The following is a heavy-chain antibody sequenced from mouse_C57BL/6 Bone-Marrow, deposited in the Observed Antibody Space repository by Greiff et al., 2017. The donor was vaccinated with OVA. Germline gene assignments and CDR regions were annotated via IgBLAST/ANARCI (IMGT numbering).Heavy chain of an antibody. CDR1: GYAFSSSW. Sequence: VQLQQSGPELVKPGASVKISCKASGYAFSSSWMNWVKQRPGKGLEWIGRIYPGDGDTNYNGKFKGKATLTADKSSSTAYMQLSSLTSEDSAVYFCARRDYGYGRYFDVWGTGTTVTVSS. V-gene: IGHV1-82*01. J-gene: IGHJ1*03. CDR3: ARRDYGYGRYFDV. D-gene: IGHD2-2*01. CDR2: IYPGDGDT.